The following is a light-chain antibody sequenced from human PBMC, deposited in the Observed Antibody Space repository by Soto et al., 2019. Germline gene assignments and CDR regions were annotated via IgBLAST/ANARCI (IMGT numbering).Light chain of an antibody. V-gene: IGLV2-14*01. Sequence: QSVLTQPASVSGSPGQSITISCTGTSSDVGGYNFVSWYQQHPGKAPKLMIYEDSNRPSGVSNRFSGSKSGNTASLTISGLQADDEADYYCSSYINSNTLVFGGGTKLTVL. CDR2: EDS. CDR1: SSDVGGYNF. CDR3: SSYINSNTLV. J-gene: IGLJ3*02.